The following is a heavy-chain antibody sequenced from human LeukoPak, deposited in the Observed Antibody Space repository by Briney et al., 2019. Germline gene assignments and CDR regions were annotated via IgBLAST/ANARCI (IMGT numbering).Heavy chain of an antibody. Sequence: GGSLRLSCAGFGFAVSTYSMHWIRQTPGQGLVWVSRLNSDGIRKDYADSVRGRMTISRDNAKNTFYMYMDSLRPEDTAVYYCARAGFYSGYDYWGPGTLVTVSS. CDR1: GFAVSTYS. CDR2: LNSDGIRK. D-gene: IGHD5-12*01. CDR3: ARAGFYSGYDY. V-gene: IGHV3-74*01. J-gene: IGHJ4*02.